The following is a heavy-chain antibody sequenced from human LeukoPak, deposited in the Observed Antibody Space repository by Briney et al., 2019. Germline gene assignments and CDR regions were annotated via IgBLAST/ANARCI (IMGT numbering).Heavy chain of an antibody. J-gene: IGHJ4*02. Sequence: ASVKVSCKASGYTFTGYYMHWVRQAPGQGLEWMGWINPNSGGTNYAQKFQGRVTMTRDTSISTAYMELSRLRSDDTAVYYCARVRDGYNFWRPFGYWGQGTLVTVSS. CDR2: INPNSGGT. D-gene: IGHD5-24*01. V-gene: IGHV1-2*02. CDR1: GYTFTGYY. CDR3: ARVRDGYNFWRPFGY.